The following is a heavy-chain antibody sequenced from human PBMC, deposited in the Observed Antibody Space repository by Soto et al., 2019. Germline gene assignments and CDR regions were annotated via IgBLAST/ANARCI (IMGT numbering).Heavy chain of an antibody. CDR1: GGSITRGPSS. CDR3: VRESAPSGPNYFDT. CDR2: ISHSGST. V-gene: IGHV4-30-2*01. J-gene: IGHJ5*02. D-gene: IGHD6-13*01. Sequence: QLQLQESGSGLVKPSQTLSLTCSVAGGSITRGPSSSNWVRQPPGKGLEWIAYISHSGSTYYNPSLKGRVTVSVDRSKNQFSLKLDSVSAADTAIYYCVRESAPSGPNYFDTWGPGTLVTVSS.